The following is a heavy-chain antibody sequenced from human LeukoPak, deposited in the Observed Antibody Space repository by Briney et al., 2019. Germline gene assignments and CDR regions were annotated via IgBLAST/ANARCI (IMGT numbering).Heavy chain of an antibody. V-gene: IGHV3-9*01. CDR1: GFTFDDYA. CDR2: ISWNSGSI. D-gene: IGHD6-25*01. J-gene: IGHJ4*02. Sequence: GGSLRLSCAASGFTFDDYAMHWVRPAPGKGLEWVSGISWNSGSIGYADSVKGRFTISRDNAKNSLYLQMNSLRAEDTALYSCAKDMGSGLDYWGQGTLVTVSS. CDR3: AKDMGSGLDY.